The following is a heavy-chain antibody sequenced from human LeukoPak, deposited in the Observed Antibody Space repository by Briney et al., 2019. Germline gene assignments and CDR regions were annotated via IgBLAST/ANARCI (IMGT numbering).Heavy chain of an antibody. CDR3: ARAPYCGGDCYGSHFDY. D-gene: IGHD2-21*02. Sequence: SETLSLTCTVSGYSISSGYYWGWIRQPPGKGLEWIGSIYHSGSTYYNPSPKSRVTISVDTPKNQFSLKLSSVTAADTAVYYCARAPYCGGDCYGSHFDYWGQGTLVTVSS. J-gene: IGHJ4*02. CDR1: GYSISSGYY. CDR2: IYHSGST. V-gene: IGHV4-38-2*02.